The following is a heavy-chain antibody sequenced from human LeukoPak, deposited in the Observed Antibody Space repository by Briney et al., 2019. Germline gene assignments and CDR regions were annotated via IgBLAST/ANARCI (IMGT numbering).Heavy chain of an antibody. J-gene: IGHJ5*02. Sequence: SEALSLTCAVSGYSINSAYYWGWIRQPPGKGLEWIASMYHSGITYYNSSLKSRATISVDTSKNQFSLKLNSVTAADTSVYYCARLTPGKNWFDPWGHGTLVTVSS. CDR1: GYSINSAYY. CDR3: ARLTPGKNWFDP. CDR2: MYHSGIT. D-gene: IGHD3-10*01. V-gene: IGHV4-38-2*01.